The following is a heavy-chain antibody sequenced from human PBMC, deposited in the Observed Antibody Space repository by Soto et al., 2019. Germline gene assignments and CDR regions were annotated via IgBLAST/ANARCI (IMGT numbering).Heavy chain of an antibody. CDR2: IYYSGST. J-gene: IGHJ6*02. V-gene: IGHV4-39*01. D-gene: IGHD4-17*01. CDR3: ARHNGDYYYGMDV. CDR1: GGSISSSSYY. Sequence: PSETLSLPCTVAGGSISSSSYYWGWIRQPPGKGLEWIGSIYYSGSTYYNPSLKSRVTISVDTSKNQFSLKLSSVTAADSAVYYCARHNGDYYYGMDVWGQGTTVTVSS.